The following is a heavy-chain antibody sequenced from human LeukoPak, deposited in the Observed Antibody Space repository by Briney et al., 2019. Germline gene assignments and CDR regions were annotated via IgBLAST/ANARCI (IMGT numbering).Heavy chain of an antibody. D-gene: IGHD3-9*01. V-gene: IGHV4-59*11. J-gene: IGHJ5*02. Sequence: PSETLSLICSVSGDSISMHYWSWIRQPPGKGLEWIGYIYYSGSTNYNPSLKSRVTISVDTSKNQFSLKLSSVTAADTAVYYCARALDYDILTGYYSEREGAFDPWGQGTLVTVSS. CDR2: IYYSGST. CDR3: ARALDYDILTGYYSEREGAFDP. CDR1: GDSISMHY.